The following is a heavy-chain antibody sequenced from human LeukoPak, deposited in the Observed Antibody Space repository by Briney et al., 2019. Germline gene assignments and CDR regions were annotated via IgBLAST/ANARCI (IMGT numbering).Heavy chain of an antibody. CDR2: ILSKIEVGTT. J-gene: IGHJ4*02. Sequence: GGSLRLSCVASGFSFSNAWMSCVRQAPGKGLEWVGRILSKIEVGTTDYALLVKGRFHISRDDSKNTLYLQMNSLKTEGTAVYYCTTDPGPYFYACSGYYPGYYWGQGTLVTVSS. D-gene: IGHD3-22*01. V-gene: IGHV3-15*01. CDR1: GFSFSNAW. CDR3: TTDPGPYFYACSGYYPGYY.